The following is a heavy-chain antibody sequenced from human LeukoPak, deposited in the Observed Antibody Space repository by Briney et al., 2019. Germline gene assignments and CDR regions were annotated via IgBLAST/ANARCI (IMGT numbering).Heavy chain of an antibody. J-gene: IGHJ3*02. CDR2: IYYSGST. V-gene: IGHV4-59*01. Sequence: PSETLSLTCTVSGGSISSYYWSWIRQPPGKGLEWIGYIYYSGSTNYNPSLKGRVTISVDTSKNQFSLKLSSVTAADTAVYYCARDRRELLAFDIWGQGTMVTVSS. CDR1: GGSISSYY. CDR3: ARDRRELLAFDI. D-gene: IGHD1-26*01.